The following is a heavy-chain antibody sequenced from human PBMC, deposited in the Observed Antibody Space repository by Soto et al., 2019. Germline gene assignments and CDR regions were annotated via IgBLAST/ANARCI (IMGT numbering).Heavy chain of an antibody. D-gene: IGHD6-19*01. Sequence: QVQLVQSGAEEKKPGASVKVSCKASGYTFTGNAMHRVRQAPGQRLEWMGWINAGNGNTKYSQKFQSRVTITRDTSASTAYMELSSLTSEDTAVYYCARAVAVAADFDYWGQGTLVTVSS. CDR1: GYTFTGNA. J-gene: IGHJ4*02. CDR2: INAGNGNT. CDR3: ARAVAVAADFDY. V-gene: IGHV1-3*05.